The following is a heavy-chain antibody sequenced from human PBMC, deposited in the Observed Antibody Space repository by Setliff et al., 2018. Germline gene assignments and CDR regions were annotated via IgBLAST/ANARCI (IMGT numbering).Heavy chain of an antibody. CDR3: ARGKLRLGQLSLFYGFDI. Sequence: SETLSLTCAASGGTFSDYYWTWIRQPPGKGLEWIGEINHSGSTNYNPSLKSRVSISVDTSKNQFSLKLSSVTAADTAVYYCARGKLRLGQLSLFYGFDIWGQGTMVTVSS. CDR2: INHSGST. J-gene: IGHJ3*02. CDR1: GGTFSDYY. D-gene: IGHD3-16*02. V-gene: IGHV4-34*01.